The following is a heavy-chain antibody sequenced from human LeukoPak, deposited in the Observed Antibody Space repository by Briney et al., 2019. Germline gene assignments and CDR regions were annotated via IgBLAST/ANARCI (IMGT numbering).Heavy chain of an antibody. CDR3: AKTRPLDSSSWSHGDY. V-gene: IGHV3-21*04. J-gene: IGHJ4*02. Sequence: GGSLRLSCAASEFTFSSYSMNWVRQAPGKGLEWVSSISSSSSYKYYGDSVKGRFTISRDNSKNTLYLQMNSLRAEDTAVYYCAKTRPLDSSSWSHGDYWGQGTLVTVSS. D-gene: IGHD6-13*01. CDR2: ISSSSSYK. CDR1: EFTFSSYS.